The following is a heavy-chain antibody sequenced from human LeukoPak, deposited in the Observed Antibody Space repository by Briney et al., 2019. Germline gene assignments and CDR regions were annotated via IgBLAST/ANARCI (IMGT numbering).Heavy chain of an antibody. V-gene: IGHV4-59*12. CDR3: ARRSGYFDL. J-gene: IGHJ2*01. Sequence: ETLSLTCTVSGGSISSYYWSWIRQSPGKGLEWIGEIYHSGSTNYNPSLKSRVTISVDKSKNQFSLKLSSVTAADTAVYYCARRSGYFDLWGRGTLVTVSS. CDR2: IYHSGST. CDR1: GGSISSYY.